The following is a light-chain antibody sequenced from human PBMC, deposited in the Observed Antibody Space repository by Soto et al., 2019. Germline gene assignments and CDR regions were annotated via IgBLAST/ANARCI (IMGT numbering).Light chain of an antibody. CDR3: SSYTSSSTWV. V-gene: IGLV2-14*01. Sequence: SALTQPASVSGSPGQSITISCTGTSSDVGGYNYVSWYQQHPGKAPKLMIYDVSNRPSGVSNRFSGSKSGNTASLTISGLQAEDEADYYCSSYTSSSTWVFGTGTKVTV. CDR2: DVS. CDR1: SSDVGGYNY. J-gene: IGLJ1*01.